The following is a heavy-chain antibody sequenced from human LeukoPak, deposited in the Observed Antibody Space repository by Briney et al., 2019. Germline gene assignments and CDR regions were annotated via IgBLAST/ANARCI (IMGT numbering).Heavy chain of an antibody. CDR2: INPNSGGT. J-gene: IGHJ4*02. CDR3: ARDYCSSTSCLFDY. V-gene: IGHV1-2*06. CDR1: GYTFTSYD. D-gene: IGHD2-2*01. Sequence: ASVKVSCKASGYTFTSYDINWVRQAPGQGLEWMGRINPNSGGTNYAQKFQGRVTMTRDTSISTAYMELSRLRSDDTAVYYCARDYCSSTSCLFDYWGQGTLVTVSS.